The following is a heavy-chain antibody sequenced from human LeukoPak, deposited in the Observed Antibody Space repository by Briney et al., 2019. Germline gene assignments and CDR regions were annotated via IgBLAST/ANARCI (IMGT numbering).Heavy chain of an antibody. V-gene: IGHV3-21*01. J-gene: IGHJ4*02. CDR1: GFTFSSYS. Sequence: GGPLRLSCAASGFTFSSYSMNWVRQAPGKGLEWVSSISSSSSYIYYADSVKGRFTISRDNAKNSPYLQMNSLRAEDTAVYYCASITMIVGEFDYWGQGTLVTVSS. CDR3: ASITMIVGEFDY. CDR2: ISSSSSYI. D-gene: IGHD3-22*01.